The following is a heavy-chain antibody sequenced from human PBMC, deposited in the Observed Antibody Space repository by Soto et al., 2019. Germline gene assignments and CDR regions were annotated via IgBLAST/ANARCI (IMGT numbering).Heavy chain of an antibody. J-gene: IGHJ2*01. Sequence: GGSLRLSCAASGFTFSSYSMNWVRQAPGKGLEWVSSISSSSSYIYYADSVKGRFTISRDNAKNSLYLQMNSLRAEDTAVYYCARDVSSIAVAGTLLWYFDLWGRGTLVTVSS. D-gene: IGHD6-19*01. V-gene: IGHV3-21*01. CDR2: ISSSSSYI. CDR1: GFTFSSYS. CDR3: ARDVSSIAVAGTLLWYFDL.